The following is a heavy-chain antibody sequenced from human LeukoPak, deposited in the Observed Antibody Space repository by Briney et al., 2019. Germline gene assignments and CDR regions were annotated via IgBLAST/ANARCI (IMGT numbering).Heavy chain of an antibody. V-gene: IGHV1-46*01. CDR1: GYTFTIYY. CDR3: ARGIAARPLDY. Sequence: ASVKVSCKASGYTFTIYYMHWVRQAPGQELEWMGIINPSGGSTSYAQKFQGRVTMTRDTSTSTVYMELSSLRSEDTAVYYCARGIAARPLDYWGQGTLVTVSS. D-gene: IGHD6-6*01. CDR2: INPSGGST. J-gene: IGHJ4*02.